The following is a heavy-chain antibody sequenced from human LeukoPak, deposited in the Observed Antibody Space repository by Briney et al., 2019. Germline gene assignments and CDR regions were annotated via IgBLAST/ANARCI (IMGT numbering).Heavy chain of an antibody. CDR3: ARERTENYDFWSGHDAFDI. Sequence: SETLSLTCTVSGGSISSYYWSWIRQPPGKGLEWIGYIYYSGSTNYNPSLKSRVTISVDTSKNQFSLKLSSVTAADTAVYYCARERTENYDFWSGHDAFDIWGQGTMVTVSS. D-gene: IGHD3-3*01. J-gene: IGHJ3*02. CDR2: IYYSGST. CDR1: GGSISSYY. V-gene: IGHV4-59*01.